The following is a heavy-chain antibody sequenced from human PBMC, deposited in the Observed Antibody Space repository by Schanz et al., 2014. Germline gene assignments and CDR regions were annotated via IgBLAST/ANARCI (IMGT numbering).Heavy chain of an antibody. D-gene: IGHD3-10*01. CDR1: GFNFSDYA. V-gene: IGHV3-23*04. CDR2: ISGGGGTT. CDR3: AKDGPGGSGSYSADGGMDV. Sequence: EVQLVQSGGGLVQPGGSLRLSCAASGFNFSDYAMCWVRQAPGKGPEWVSAISGGGGTTYYTDSVKGRFTISRDNSKSTLYLQMNSLRAEDTAVYYCAKDGPGGSGSYSADGGMDVWGQGTTVTVSS. J-gene: IGHJ6*02.